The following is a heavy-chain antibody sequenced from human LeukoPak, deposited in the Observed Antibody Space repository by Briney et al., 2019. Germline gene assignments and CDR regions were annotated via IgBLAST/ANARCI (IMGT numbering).Heavy chain of an antibody. CDR3: AKGLLRYYYYGMDV. CDR2: ISWNSGSI. Sequence: GGSLRLSCAASGFTFDDYAMHWVRQAPGKGLEGVSGISWNSGSIGYADSVKGRFTISRDNAKNSLYLQMNSLRAEDTALYYCAKGLLRYYYYGMDVWGQGTTVTVSS. D-gene: IGHD2-21*01. CDR1: GFTFDDYA. V-gene: IGHV3-9*01. J-gene: IGHJ6*02.